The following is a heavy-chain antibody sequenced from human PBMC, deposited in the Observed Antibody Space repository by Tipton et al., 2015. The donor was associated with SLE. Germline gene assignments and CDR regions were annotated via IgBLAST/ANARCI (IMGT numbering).Heavy chain of an antibody. CDR2: IYTSGST. V-gene: IGHV4-61*09. D-gene: IGHD3-10*01. Sequence: TLSLTCTVSGGSISSGSYYWSWIRQPAGKGLEWIGHIYTSGSTNYNPSLKSRVTISVDTSKNQFSLKLSSVTAADTAVYYCVRDITMVPYVWFDPWGQGILVTVSS. J-gene: IGHJ5*02. CDR1: GGSISSGSYY. CDR3: VRDITMVPYVWFDP.